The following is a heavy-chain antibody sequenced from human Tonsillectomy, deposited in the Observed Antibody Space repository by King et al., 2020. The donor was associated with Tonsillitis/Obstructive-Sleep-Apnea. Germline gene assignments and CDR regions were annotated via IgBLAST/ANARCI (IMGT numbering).Heavy chain of an antibody. CDR1: GFTFSSYS. J-gene: IGHJ4*02. Sequence: VQLVESGGGLVKPGGSLRLSCAASGFTFSSYSMNWVRQAPGKGRVGVSSISSSRIYRFYADSVKGRFTNSRDNAKNSLYLQMNSLRAEDTAVYYCARDSRVVAATRNDYWGQGTLVTVSS. CDR2: ISSSRIYR. D-gene: IGHD2-15*01. V-gene: IGHV3-21*01. CDR3: ARDSRVVAATRNDY.